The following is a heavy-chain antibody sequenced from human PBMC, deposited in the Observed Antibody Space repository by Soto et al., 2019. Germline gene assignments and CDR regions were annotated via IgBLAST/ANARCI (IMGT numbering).Heavy chain of an antibody. J-gene: IGHJ3*01. CDR2: IKFDGSSA. CDR3: AREVRGHYGFDV. CDR1: GFTFSDYW. V-gene: IGHV3-74*01. D-gene: IGHD3-10*01. Sequence: EVQLVESGGGLVQPGGSLRLSCAASGFTFSDYWIHWVRQAPGKGLVWVSRIKFDGSSAIYADSVKGRFTISRDNARNTVYLQKNRVRAQDTAVYNSAREVRGHYGFDVGGQGTMVTVSS.